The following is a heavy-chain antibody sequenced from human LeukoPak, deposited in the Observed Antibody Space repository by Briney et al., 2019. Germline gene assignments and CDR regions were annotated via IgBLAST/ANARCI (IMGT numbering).Heavy chain of an antibody. CDR1: GFTFSSYA. J-gene: IGHJ4*02. D-gene: IGHD1-26*01. Sequence: GGSLRLSCAASGFTFSSYAMSWVRQAPGKGLEWVSAISGSGGSTYYVDSVKGRFTISRDNSKNTLYLQMNSLRAEDTAVYYCAKVGGSYSLAPQRFDYWGQGTLVTVSS. CDR2: ISGSGGST. CDR3: AKVGGSYSLAPQRFDY. V-gene: IGHV3-23*01.